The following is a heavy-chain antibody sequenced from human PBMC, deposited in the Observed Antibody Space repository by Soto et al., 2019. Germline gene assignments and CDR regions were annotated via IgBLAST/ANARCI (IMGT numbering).Heavy chain of an antibody. CDR2: IYSGGST. D-gene: IGHD4-17*01. J-gene: IGHJ5*02. Sequence: HPGGSLRLSCAASGFTVSSNYMSWVRQAPGKGLEWVSVIYSGGSTYYADSVKGRFTISRDNSKNTLYLQMNSLKAEDTAGYYCGRDTVYNYGDDVGWFAPGGQGTLVTV. V-gene: IGHV3-53*01. CDR3: GRDTVYNYGDDVGWFAP. CDR1: GFTVSSNY.